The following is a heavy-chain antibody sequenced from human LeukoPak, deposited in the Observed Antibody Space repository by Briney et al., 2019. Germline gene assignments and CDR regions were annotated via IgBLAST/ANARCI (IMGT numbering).Heavy chain of an antibody. Sequence: GGSLRLSCAVSGFTVSRNYMSWVRQAPGKGLEWVANINQDGSEKYYVDSVKGRFTISRDNAKNSLYLQMNSLRAEDTAVYYCARDRSLDYWGQGTLVTVSS. CDR1: GFTVSRNY. V-gene: IGHV3-7*01. CDR3: ARDRSLDY. CDR2: INQDGSEK. J-gene: IGHJ4*02. D-gene: IGHD3-10*01.